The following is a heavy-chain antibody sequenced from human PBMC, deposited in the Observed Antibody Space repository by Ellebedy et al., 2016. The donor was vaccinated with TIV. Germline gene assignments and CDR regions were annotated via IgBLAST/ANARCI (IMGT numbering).Heavy chain of an antibody. Sequence: MPSETLFLTCTVSGGSISSYYWSWIRQPPGKGLEWIGYIYYSGSTNYNPSLKSRVTISVDTSKNQFSLKLSSVTAADTTVYYCARQRWFGELSWGQGTLVTVSS. V-gene: IGHV4-59*08. CDR2: IYYSGST. CDR3: ARQRWFGELS. D-gene: IGHD3-10*01. CDR1: GGSISSYY. J-gene: IGHJ5*02.